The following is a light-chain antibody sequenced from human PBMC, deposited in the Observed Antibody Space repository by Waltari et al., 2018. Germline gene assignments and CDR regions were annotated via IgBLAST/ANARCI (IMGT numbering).Light chain of an antibody. CDR2: AVS. CDR3: SSYAGSSKGV. V-gene: IGLV2-23*02. CDR1: SSDVGNYKR. Sequence: QSALTQPASVSGSPGQSITISCTGTSSDVGNYKRVSWYQQHPGKAPKLMIYAVSKRPYGVADRFSGSKSVDMASLTISGLQPEDDAEYFCSSYAGSSKGVFGGGTKVTVL. J-gene: IGLJ2*01.